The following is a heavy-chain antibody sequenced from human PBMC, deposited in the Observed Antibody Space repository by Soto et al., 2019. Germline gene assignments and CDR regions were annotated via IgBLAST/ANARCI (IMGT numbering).Heavy chain of an antibody. CDR3: AGLLWCGELESYYYYGMDV. Sequence: KPSETLSLTCTVSGGSISSSSYYWGWIRQPPGKGLEWIGSIYYSGSTYYNPSLKSRVTISVDTSKNQFSLKLSSVTAADTAVYYCAGLLWCGELESYYYYGMDVWGQGTTVTVSS. V-gene: IGHV4-39*01. CDR1: GGSISSSSYY. CDR2: IYYSGST. D-gene: IGHD3-10*01. J-gene: IGHJ6*02.